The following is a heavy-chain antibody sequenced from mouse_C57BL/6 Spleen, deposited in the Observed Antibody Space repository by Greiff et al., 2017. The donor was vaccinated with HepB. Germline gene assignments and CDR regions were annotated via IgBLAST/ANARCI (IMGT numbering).Heavy chain of an antibody. CDR1: GYTFTSYW. V-gene: IGHV1-53*01. J-gene: IGHJ3*01. Sequence: QVQLKQPGTELVKPGASVKLSCKASGYTFTSYWMHWVKQRPGQGLEWIGNINPSNGGTNYNEKFKSKATLTVDKSSSTAYMQLSSLTSEDSAVYYCARWRLYDYQFAYWGQGTLVTVSA. CDR3: ARWRLYDYQFAY. D-gene: IGHD2-4*01. CDR2: INPSNGGT.